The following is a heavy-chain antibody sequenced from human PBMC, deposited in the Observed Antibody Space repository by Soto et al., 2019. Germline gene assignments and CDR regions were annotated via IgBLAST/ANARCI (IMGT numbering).Heavy chain of an antibody. CDR3: ARKAAAVRLDAFDI. Sequence: GGSLRLSCAASGVTFCSYWMHWVRQAPGKGLVWVSRINSDGSSTSYADSVKGRFTISRDNAKNTLYLQMNSLRAEDTAVYYCARKAAAVRLDAFDIWGQGTMVTVSS. D-gene: IGHD6-13*01. CDR2: INSDGSST. J-gene: IGHJ3*02. V-gene: IGHV3-74*01. CDR1: GVTFCSYW.